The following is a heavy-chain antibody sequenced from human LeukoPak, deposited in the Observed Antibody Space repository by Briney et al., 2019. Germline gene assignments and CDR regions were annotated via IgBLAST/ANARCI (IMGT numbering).Heavy chain of an antibody. CDR1: GFPFSNYW. J-gene: IGHJ4*02. Sequence: GSLRLSCAASGFPFSNYWMSWVRQAPGQGLEWVANIKQDGSENFYVDSVKGRFTISRDNAKKSLYLQMNSLRVEDTAVYYCARVQGSSGPGIFEYWGQGTLVTVSS. D-gene: IGHD6-19*01. V-gene: IGHV3-7*01. CDR2: IKQDGSEN. CDR3: ARVQGSSGPGIFEY.